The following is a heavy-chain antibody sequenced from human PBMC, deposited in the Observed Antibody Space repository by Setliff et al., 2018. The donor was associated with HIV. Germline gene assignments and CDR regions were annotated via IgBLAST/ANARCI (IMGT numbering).Heavy chain of an antibody. Sequence: LSLTCTISGASISSHYWSWIRQPPGKGLEWIGYIYYSGTTNYNPSLKSRVTISVDTSKNQFSLKLSSVTAADTAVYYCARDRGRVVGFDYWGQGTLVTVSS. CDR1: GASISSHY. CDR3: ARDRGRVVGFDY. D-gene: IGHD3-3*01. CDR2: IYYSGTT. J-gene: IGHJ4*02. V-gene: IGHV4-59*11.